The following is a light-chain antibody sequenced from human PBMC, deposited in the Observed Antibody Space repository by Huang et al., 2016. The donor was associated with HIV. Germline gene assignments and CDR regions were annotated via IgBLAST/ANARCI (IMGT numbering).Light chain of an antibody. CDR2: GAS. CDR3: QQYNDWPSIT. CDR1: QAISGN. J-gene: IGKJ5*01. V-gene: IGKV3-15*01. Sequence: EIVMTQSPATLSVSPGERVTLSCRASQAISGNLAWYKQITGQAPTVLIYGASTRATGVPARFVASGSGTDCSLTINNLQSEDFAVYYCQQYNDWPSITFGQGTRLEIK.